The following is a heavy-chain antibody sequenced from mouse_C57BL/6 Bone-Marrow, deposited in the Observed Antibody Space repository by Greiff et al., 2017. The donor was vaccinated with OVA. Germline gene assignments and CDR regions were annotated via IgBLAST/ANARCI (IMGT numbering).Heavy chain of an antibody. Sequence: EVHLVESGEGLVKPGGSLKLSCAASGFTFSSYAMSWVRQTPEKRLEWVAYISSGGDYTKYADNVKGRFTISRDNAKNTLYLHMSSLRSEDTAMYYCTRDGYYAMDYWGQGTSVTVSS. D-gene: IGHD2-3*01. CDR1: GFTFSSYA. V-gene: IGHV5-9-1*02. CDR2: ISSGGDYT. J-gene: IGHJ4*01. CDR3: TRDGYYAMDY.